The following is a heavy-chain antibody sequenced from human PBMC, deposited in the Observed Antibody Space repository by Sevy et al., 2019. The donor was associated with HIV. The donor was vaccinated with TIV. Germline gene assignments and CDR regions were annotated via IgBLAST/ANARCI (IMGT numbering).Heavy chain of an antibody. CDR2: FDPEDGET. CDR1: GYTLTGLS. D-gene: IGHD3-22*01. CDR3: ATAGEYYQDRSGYLDF. V-gene: IGHV1-24*01. Sequence: ASVKVSCKVSGYTLTGLSMHWVRQAPGKGLEWMGRFDPEDGETIYAQNFQGRVTLTEDTSRDTAYMELSSLRYEDTAVYYCATAGEYYQDRSGYLDFRGQGTLVTVSS. J-gene: IGHJ4*02.